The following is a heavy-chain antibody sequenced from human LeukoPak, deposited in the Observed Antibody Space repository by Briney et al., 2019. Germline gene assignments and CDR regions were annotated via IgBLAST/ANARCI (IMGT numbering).Heavy chain of an antibody. CDR3: AKDKRYLFDP. J-gene: IGHJ5*02. D-gene: IGHD3-9*01. Sequence: GASLRLSCAASGFTFSSYAMSWVRQAPGKGLEWVSAISGSGGSTYYADSVKGRFTISRDNSKNTLYLQMNCLRAEDTAVYYCAKDKRYLFDPWGQGTLVTVSS. CDR1: GFTFSSYA. CDR2: ISGSGGST. V-gene: IGHV3-23*01.